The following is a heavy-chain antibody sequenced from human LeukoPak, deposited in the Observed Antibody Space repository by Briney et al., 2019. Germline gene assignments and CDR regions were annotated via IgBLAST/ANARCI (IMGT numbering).Heavy chain of an antibody. J-gene: IGHJ5*02. CDR2: IYSTGTT. Sequence: GSLKLSCAVPGFSGSSKYGRWVRQAPGEGLEWVSVIYSTGTTFYADSVKGRFTISRDNSKNTVYLQMNSLRPEDTAVYYCARDRGPGWFDPWGQGTLVTVSS. V-gene: IGHV3-66*03. D-gene: IGHD3-10*01. CDR1: GFSGSSKY. CDR3: ARDRGPGWFDP.